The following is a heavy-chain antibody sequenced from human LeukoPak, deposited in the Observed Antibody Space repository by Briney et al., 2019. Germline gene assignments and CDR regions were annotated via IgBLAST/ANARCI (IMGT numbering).Heavy chain of an antibody. J-gene: IGHJ2*01. V-gene: IGHV3-23*01. CDR1: GFTSRTYG. D-gene: IGHD7-27*01. CDR3: ARELVSLGTGYFDL. CDR2: ITGSSTWT. Sequence: GGSLRLSCEASGFTSRTYGMTWVRQAPGKGLEWVSGITGSSTWTYYADSVRGRFTISRDNSKNTLHLQMNNLTADDTAIYYCARELVSLGTGYFDLWGRGTLVTVSS.